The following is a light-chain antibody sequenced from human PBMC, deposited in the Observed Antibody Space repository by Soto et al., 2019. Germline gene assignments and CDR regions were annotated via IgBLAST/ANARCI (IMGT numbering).Light chain of an antibody. CDR1: QRVYSN. V-gene: IGKV3-15*01. J-gene: IGKJ5*01. CDR3: QQYTNWPPNT. Sequence: EILMTPSPDTLSVSPGKSATLSCRASQRVYSNLAWYQQRPGQAPRLLIYGASTRATGVPARFSGRGSGTEFTLTISNLQSEDFAVYYCQQYTNWPPNTFGQGTRLEI. CDR2: GAS.